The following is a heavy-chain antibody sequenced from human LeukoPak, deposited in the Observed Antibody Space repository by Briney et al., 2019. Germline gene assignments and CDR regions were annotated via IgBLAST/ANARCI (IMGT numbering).Heavy chain of an antibody. CDR1: GGSISSGSYY. Sequence: SEALSLTCTVSGGSISSGSYYWSWIRQPAGKGLEWIGRIYTSGSTNYNPSLKSRVTISVDTSKNQFSLKLSSVTAADTAVYYCARAPRYCSSTSCYWLDPWGQGTLVTVSS. CDR3: ARAPRYCSSTSCYWLDP. CDR2: IYTSGST. D-gene: IGHD2-2*01. V-gene: IGHV4-61*02. J-gene: IGHJ5*02.